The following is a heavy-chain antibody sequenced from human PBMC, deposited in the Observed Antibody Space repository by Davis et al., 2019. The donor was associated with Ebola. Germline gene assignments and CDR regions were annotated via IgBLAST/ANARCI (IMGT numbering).Heavy chain of an antibody. CDR2: IIPILGIA. Sequence: SVKVSCKASGGTFSTFVFSWVRQAPGQGLEWMGRIIPILGIANYAQKFQGRVTITADKSTSTAYMELSSLRSEDTAVYYCALYGGNAGMDVWGQGTTVTVSS. V-gene: IGHV1-69*04. J-gene: IGHJ6*02. CDR1: GGTFSTFV. D-gene: IGHD4-23*01. CDR3: ALYGGNAGMDV.